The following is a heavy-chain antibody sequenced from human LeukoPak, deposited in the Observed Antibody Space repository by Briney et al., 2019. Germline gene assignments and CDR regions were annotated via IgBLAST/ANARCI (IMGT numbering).Heavy chain of an antibody. CDR1: GYTFTSYA. J-gene: IGHJ5*02. V-gene: IGHV7-4-1*02. CDR2: INTNTGNP. Sequence: ASVKVSCKASGYTFTSYAMNWVRQAPGQGLEWMGWINTNTGNPTYAQGFTGRFVFSLDTSVSTAYLQISSLKAEDTAVYYCAREAGRYCSSTSCYSTTWFGPWGQGTLVTVSS. D-gene: IGHD2-2*01. CDR3: AREAGRYCSSTSCYSTTWFGP.